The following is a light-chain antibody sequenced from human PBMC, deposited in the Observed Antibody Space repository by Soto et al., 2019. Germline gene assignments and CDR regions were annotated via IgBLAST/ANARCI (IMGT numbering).Light chain of an antibody. Sequence: ILMTQSPATLSVSPGERATLSCRASQSVSNNLAWYQQKPGQAPRLLIYDASTRATGIPARCSGSGSGTEFTVTISGLQSEEFAVYYCQQYNNWPPWTFGQGTKVEIK. CDR2: DAS. V-gene: IGKV3-15*01. CDR3: QQYNNWPPWT. CDR1: QSVSNN. J-gene: IGKJ1*01.